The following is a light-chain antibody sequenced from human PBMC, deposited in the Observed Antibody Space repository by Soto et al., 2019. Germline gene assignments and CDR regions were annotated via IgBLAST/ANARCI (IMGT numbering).Light chain of an antibody. CDR1: LGISSF. CDR2: AAS. V-gene: IGKV1-9*01. J-gene: IGKJ4*01. Sequence: DIQLTQSPSFLSASVGDRVTITCRTSLGISSFLAWYQQNPGKAPKLLIYAASTLQSGVPSRFSGSGSGTEFTLTISSLQAEDFATYYCQQHSSYPLTFGGGTKVEIK. CDR3: QQHSSYPLT.